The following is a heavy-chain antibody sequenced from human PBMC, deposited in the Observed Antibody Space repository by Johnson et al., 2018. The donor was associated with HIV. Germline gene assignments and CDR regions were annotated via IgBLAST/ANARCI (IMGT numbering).Heavy chain of an antibody. CDR2: ISSSGSTI. V-gene: IGHV3-11*04. CDR3: AKDRGSPGIPAAFDI. D-gene: IGHD1-26*01. CDR1: GFTFCDYY. J-gene: IGHJ3*02. Sequence: VQVVESGGGLVKPGGSLRLSCAASGFTFCDYYMSWIRQAPGKGLEWVSYISSSGSTIYYADSVKGRFTISRDNAKNSLYRQMNNLRAEDTAVYYCAKDRGSPGIPAAFDIWGQGTLVTVSS.